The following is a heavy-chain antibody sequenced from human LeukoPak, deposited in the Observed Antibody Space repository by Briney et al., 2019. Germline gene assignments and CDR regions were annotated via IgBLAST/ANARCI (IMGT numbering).Heavy chain of an antibody. D-gene: IGHD3-9*01. CDR3: ARASVLRYFDWSTSAWYFDL. V-gene: IGHV4-31*03. CDR1: GGSISSGGYY. J-gene: IGHJ2*01. Sequence: SQTLSLTCTVSGGSISSGGYYWSWIRQHPGKGLEWIGYIYYSGSTYYNPSLKSRVTISVDTSKNQFSLKLSSVTAADTAVYHCARASVLRYFDWSTSAWYFDLWGRGTLVTVSS. CDR2: IYYSGST.